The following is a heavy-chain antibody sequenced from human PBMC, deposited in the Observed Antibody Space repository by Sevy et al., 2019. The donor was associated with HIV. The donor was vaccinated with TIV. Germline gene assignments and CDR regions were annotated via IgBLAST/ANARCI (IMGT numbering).Heavy chain of an antibody. CDR2: ISSSSSTI. CDR1: GFTFSSYS. Sequence: GGSLLSCAASGFTFSSYSMNWVRQAPGKGLEWVSYISSSSSTIYYADSVKGRITISRDNAKNSLYLQMSSLRADDTAMYYCARVASTGRYGMDVWGQGTTVTVS. J-gene: IGHJ6*02. CDR3: ARVASTGRYGMDV. D-gene: IGHD3-10*01. V-gene: IGHV3-48*01.